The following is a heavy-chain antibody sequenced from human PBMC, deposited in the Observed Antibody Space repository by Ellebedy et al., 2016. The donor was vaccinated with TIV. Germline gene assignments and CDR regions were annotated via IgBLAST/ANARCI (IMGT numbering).Heavy chain of an antibody. J-gene: IGHJ4*02. V-gene: IGHV3-9*01. D-gene: IGHD3-10*01. CDR2: ISWNSGSI. Sequence: GGSLRLSXAASGFTFDDYAMHWVRQAPGKGLEWVSGISWNSGSIGYADSVKGRFTISRDNAKNSLYLQMNSLRAEDTALYYCAKDIWGVWYWGQGTLVTVSS. CDR3: AKDIWGVWY. CDR1: GFTFDDYA.